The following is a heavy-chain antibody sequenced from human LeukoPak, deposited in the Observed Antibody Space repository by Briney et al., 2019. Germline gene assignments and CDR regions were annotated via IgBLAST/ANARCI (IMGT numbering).Heavy chain of an antibody. CDR2: IYYSGST. V-gene: IGHV4-39*07. CDR1: GGSISSSSYY. J-gene: IGHJ4*02. D-gene: IGHD3-10*01. Sequence: SETLSLTCTVSGGSISSSSYYWGWIRQPPGKGLEWIGSIYYSGSTYYNPSLKSRVIISVDTSKNQFSLKLSSVTAADTAVYYCARERFGELSYWGQGTLVTVSS. CDR3: ARERFGELSY.